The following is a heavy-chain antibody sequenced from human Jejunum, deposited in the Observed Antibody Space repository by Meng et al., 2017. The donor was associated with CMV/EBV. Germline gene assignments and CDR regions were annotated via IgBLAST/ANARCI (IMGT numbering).Heavy chain of an antibody. CDR1: FTFTTYW. J-gene: IGHJ6*02. CDR3: ARISKYSYGVYGMDV. V-gene: IGHV3-7*01. CDR2: LHPAGHET. Sequence: FTFTTYWLAWVRQAPGPGLALVALLHPAGHETYYLDSVQGRFPVSRDNPKHSLYLDMNSLGAEDTAIYYCARISKYSYGVYGMDVWGQGTTVTVSS. D-gene: IGHD5-18*01.